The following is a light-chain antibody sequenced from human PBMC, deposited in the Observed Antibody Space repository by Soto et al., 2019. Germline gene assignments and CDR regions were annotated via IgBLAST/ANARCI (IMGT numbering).Light chain of an antibody. J-gene: IGKJ5*01. CDR2: AAS. CDR1: QSISSY. V-gene: IGKV1-39*01. CDR3: QQSYTTPL. Sequence: VHMTLSTSSLSASVGHSVTITCRASQSISSYLNWYQQKPGKAPKLLIYAASSLQSGVPSRFSGIGSGTDSTLTISSLKPEDFATYYCQQSYTTPLFGQGTRLEIK.